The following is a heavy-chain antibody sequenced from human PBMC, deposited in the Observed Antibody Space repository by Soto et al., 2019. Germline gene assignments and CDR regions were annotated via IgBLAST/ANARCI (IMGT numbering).Heavy chain of an antibody. CDR3: AKDVQWLATSGAFDI. CDR2: ISYDGSNK. Sequence: PGGSLRLSCAASGFTFSSYGMRWVRQAPGKGLEWVAVISYDGSNKYYADSVKGRFTISRDNSKNTLYLQMNSLRAEDTAVYYCAKDVQWLATSGAFDIWGQGTMVTVSS. D-gene: IGHD6-19*01. J-gene: IGHJ3*02. CDR1: GFTFSSYG. V-gene: IGHV3-30*18.